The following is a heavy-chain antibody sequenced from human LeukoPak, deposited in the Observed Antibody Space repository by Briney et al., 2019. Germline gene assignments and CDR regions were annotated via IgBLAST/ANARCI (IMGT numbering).Heavy chain of an antibody. CDR3: ARDKRIVVPAAIDYYYYMDG. CDR1: GFTFSSYW. D-gene: IGHD2-2*01. J-gene: IGHJ6*03. CDR2: IKQDGSEK. Sequence: VGSLRLSCAASGFTFSSYWIRWVRQAPGKGLEWVANIKQDGSEKYYVDSVKGRFTIPRDNAKNSLYLQMNSLRAEDTAVYYCARDKRIVVPAAIDYYYYMDGRGKGTTVTVSS. V-gene: IGHV3-7*01.